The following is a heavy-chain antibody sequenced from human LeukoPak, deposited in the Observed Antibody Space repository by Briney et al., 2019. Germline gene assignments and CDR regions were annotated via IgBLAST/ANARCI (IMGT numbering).Heavy chain of an antibody. CDR1: GFTFSSYD. Sequence: PGGSLRLSCAASGFTFSSYDMNWVRQAPGKGLEWVAVISYDESNKYYADSLEGRFTISRDNSKNTLYLQMNRLRAEDTAVYYCAREFRLDHYGSRSVGEFDPWGQGTLVTVSS. CDR2: ISYDESNK. CDR3: AREFRLDHYGSRSVGEFDP. J-gene: IGHJ5*02. V-gene: IGHV3-30-3*01. D-gene: IGHD3-10*01.